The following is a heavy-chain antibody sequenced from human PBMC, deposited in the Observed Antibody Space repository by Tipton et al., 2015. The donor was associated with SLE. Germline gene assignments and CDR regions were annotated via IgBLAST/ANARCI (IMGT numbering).Heavy chain of an antibody. J-gene: IGHJ6*02. CDR3: ARGTLRIRGPTYYYSCFYV. V-gene: IGHV1-69*01. Sequence: QVQLVQSGPEVKKPGSSVKVSCKASGGSFSSYVISWVRQAPGQGLEWMGEVIPVFGTTNYAQKFQGRVTISADESTSRAYMALSSLRSEDTAEYYWARGTLRIRGPTYYYSCFYVWCQGATLTVSS. D-gene: IGHD1-14*01. CDR2: VIPVFGTT. CDR1: GGSFSSYV.